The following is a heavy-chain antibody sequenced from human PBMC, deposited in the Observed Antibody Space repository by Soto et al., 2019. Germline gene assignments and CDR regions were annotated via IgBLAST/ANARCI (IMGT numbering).Heavy chain of an antibody. CDR2: IYYSGGT. CDR1: GGPISSYY. V-gene: IGHV4-59*01. CDR3: ARGSSGWPPRLDY. Sequence: QVQLQESGPGLVKPSETLSLNCTVSGGPISSYYWSWIRHSPGKGLEWSGYIYYSGGTNYNPSLNSRVTISVNTFKNQYSLELSSVTAADTAVYYCARGSSGWPPRLDYWGQGTLVTVSS. J-gene: IGHJ4*02. D-gene: IGHD6-19*01.